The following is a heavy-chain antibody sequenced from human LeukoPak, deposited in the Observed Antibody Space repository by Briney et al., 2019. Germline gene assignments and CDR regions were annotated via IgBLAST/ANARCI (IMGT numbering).Heavy chain of an antibody. Sequence: PSETLSLTCTVSGGSISSYYWSWIRQPPGKGLEWIGYIYYSGSINYNPSLKSRVTISVDTSKNQFSLKLSSVTAADTAVYYCATSYSSGALNWGQGTLVTVSS. D-gene: IGHD6-19*01. V-gene: IGHV4-59*08. CDR3: ATSYSSGALN. CDR2: IYYSGSI. J-gene: IGHJ4*02. CDR1: GGSISSYY.